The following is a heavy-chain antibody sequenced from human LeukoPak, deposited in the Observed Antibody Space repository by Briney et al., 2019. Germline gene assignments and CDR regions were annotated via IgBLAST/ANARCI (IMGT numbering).Heavy chain of an antibody. CDR2: INTDGSST. J-gene: IGHJ4*02. Sequence: AGGSLRLSCAASGFTFSSYWMHWVRQAPGKGLVWVSRINTDGSSTSYADSVKGRFTISRDNAKNTLYLQMNSLRAEDTAVYYCARSSYYDFWSGYLPLDYWGQGTLVTVSS. D-gene: IGHD3-3*01. CDR1: GFTFSSYW. V-gene: IGHV3-74*01. CDR3: ARSSYYDFWSGYLPLDY.